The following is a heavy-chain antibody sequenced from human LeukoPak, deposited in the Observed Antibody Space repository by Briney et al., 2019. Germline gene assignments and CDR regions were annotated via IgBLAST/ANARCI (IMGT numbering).Heavy chain of an antibody. D-gene: IGHD3-10*01. Sequence: PGGSLRLSCAASGFTFSSYGLSWVRQAPGKGLEWVSAISGSGDSTYYADSVKDRFTISRDNSKNTLYLQMNSLRAEDTAVYYCAKDRRSNGSGSPSGYMDVWGKGTTVTVSS. J-gene: IGHJ6*03. V-gene: IGHV3-23*01. CDR3: AKDRRSNGSGSPSGYMDV. CDR1: GFTFSSYG. CDR2: ISGSGDST.